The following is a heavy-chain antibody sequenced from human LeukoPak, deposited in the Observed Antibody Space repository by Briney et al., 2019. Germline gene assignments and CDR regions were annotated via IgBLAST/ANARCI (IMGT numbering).Heavy chain of an antibody. CDR1: GETFSGFY. CDR2: INYSGST. CDR3: ARISTVTHQFDY. Sequence: PSETLSLTCAVYGETFSGFYWSWIRQPPGKGLEWIGEINYSGSTNYNPSLKSRVTISVGTSKNQFSLNLNSVTAADTAVYYCARISTVTHQFDYWGQGMLVTVSS. V-gene: IGHV4-34*01. D-gene: IGHD4-17*01. J-gene: IGHJ4*02.